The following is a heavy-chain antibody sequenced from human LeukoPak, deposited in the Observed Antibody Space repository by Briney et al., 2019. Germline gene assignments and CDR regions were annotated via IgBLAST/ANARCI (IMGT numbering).Heavy chain of an antibody. CDR3: ARTQDRVLLWFGEFDY. CDR2: IYSGGST. CDR1: GFTVSSNY. D-gene: IGHD3-10*01. V-gene: IGHV3-66*01. Sequence: PGGSLRLSCAASGFTVSSNYMSWVRQAPGKGLEWVSVIYSGGSTYYADSVKGRFTIPRDNSKNTLYLQMNSLRAEDTAVYYCARTQDRVLLWFGEFDYWGQGTLVTVSS. J-gene: IGHJ4*02.